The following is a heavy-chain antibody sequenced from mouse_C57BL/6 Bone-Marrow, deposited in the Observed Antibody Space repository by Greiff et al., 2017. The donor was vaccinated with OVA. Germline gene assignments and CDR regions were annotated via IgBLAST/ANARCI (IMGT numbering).Heavy chain of an antibody. CDR1: GYAFSSYW. J-gene: IGHJ1*03. D-gene: IGHD1-1*01. V-gene: IGHV1-80*01. CDR3: ASQSRDITTVVEGWYFDV. Sequence: QVQLQQSGAELVKPGASVKISCKASGYAFSSYWMNWVKQRPGKGLEWIGQIYPGDGDTNYNGKFKGKATLTADKSSSTAYMQLSSLTSEDSAVYFCASQSRDITTVVEGWYFDVWGTGTTVTVSS. CDR2: IYPGDGDT.